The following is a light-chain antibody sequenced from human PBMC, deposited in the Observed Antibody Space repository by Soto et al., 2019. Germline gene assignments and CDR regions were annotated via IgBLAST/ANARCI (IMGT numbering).Light chain of an antibody. CDR1: QSVSSNS. Sequence: EIVMTQSPGTLSVSPGERATLSCRPSQSVSSNSLAWHQQKPGQAPRLLMYAASSRAAGIPDRFSGSGSGTDFTLTISRLEPEDFAVYYCQQHGSWGITFGPGTKVDIK. V-gene: IGKV3-20*01. CDR2: AAS. CDR3: QQHGSWGIT. J-gene: IGKJ3*01.